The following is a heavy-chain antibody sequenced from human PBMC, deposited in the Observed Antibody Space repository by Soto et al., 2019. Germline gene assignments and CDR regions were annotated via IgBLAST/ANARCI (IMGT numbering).Heavy chain of an antibody. CDR3: ARVGTDFWSGYYLYFDY. CDR1: GCSLSSYY. Sequence: SETLPLTCTVSGCSLSSYYWSWIRQPPGKGLEWIGYIYYSGSTNYNPSLKSRVTIPVDXSKNQFSLKLSSVTAADTAVYYCARVGTDFWSGYYLYFDYWGQGTLVTVSS. J-gene: IGHJ4*02. V-gene: IGHV4-59*01. CDR2: IYYSGST. D-gene: IGHD3-3*01.